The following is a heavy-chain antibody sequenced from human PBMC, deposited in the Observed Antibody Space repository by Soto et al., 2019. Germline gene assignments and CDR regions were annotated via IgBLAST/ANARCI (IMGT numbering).Heavy chain of an antibody. Sequence: PSETLSLTCAVFGGSFSGYYWSWIRQPPGKGLEWFGEINHSGSTNYNPSLKSRVTISVDTSKNQFSLKLSSVTAADTAVYYCARGFQRSYYDFWSGTEVYYFDYWGQGTLVTVS. V-gene: IGHV4-34*01. D-gene: IGHD3-3*01. J-gene: IGHJ4*02. CDR2: INHSGST. CDR1: GGSFSGYY. CDR3: ARGFQRSYYDFWSGTEVYYFDY.